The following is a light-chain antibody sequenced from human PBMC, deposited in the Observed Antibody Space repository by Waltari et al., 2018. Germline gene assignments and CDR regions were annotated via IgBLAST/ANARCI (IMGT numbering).Light chain of an antibody. CDR2: AAY. CDR3: QKYDSAPWT. J-gene: IGKJ1*01. CDR1: QGIVNY. Sequence: DIQMTQSPSSLSASVGARVAITCRASQGIVNYLAWYQQKPGKVPKLLIYAAYTLQSGVPSRFSGSGSGTDFTLTISSLRPEDVATYYCQKYDSAPWTFGQGTKVEIK. V-gene: IGKV1-27*01.